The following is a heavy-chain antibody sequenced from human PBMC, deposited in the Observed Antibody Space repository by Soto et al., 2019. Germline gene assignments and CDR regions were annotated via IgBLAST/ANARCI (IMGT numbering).Heavy chain of an antibody. Sequence: PGACLKISCKGSGYSFTSYWIGWVRQMPGKGLEWMGIIYPGDSDTRYSPSFQGQVTISADKSISTAYLQWSSLKASDTAIYYCARTAAAGKYYYGVDVWGQGTTVTISS. J-gene: IGHJ6*02. D-gene: IGHD6-13*01. V-gene: IGHV5-51*01. CDR2: IYPGDSDT. CDR3: ARTAAAGKYYYGVDV. CDR1: GYSFTSYW.